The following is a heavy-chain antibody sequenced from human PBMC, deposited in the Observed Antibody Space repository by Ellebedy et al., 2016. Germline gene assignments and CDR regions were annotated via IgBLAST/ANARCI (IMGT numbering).Heavy chain of an antibody. Sequence: GESLKISCKGSGYSFTSYWIGWVRQMPGKGLEWMGIIYSPSFQGQVTISADKSISTAYLQWSSLKASDTAMYYCARIPYYYESSGPRFLDYWGQGTLVTVSS. CDR1: GYSFTSYW. CDR3: ARIPYYYESSGPRFLDY. CDR2: I. D-gene: IGHD3-22*01. J-gene: IGHJ4*02. V-gene: IGHV5-51*01.